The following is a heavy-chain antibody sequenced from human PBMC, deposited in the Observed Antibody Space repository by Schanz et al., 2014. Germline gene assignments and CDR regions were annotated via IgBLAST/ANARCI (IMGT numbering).Heavy chain of an antibody. D-gene: IGHD6-13*01. CDR3: ARGRARQLVHWFDP. CDR1: GFSFSDYS. J-gene: IGHJ5*02. CDR2: LSGGSSYI. V-gene: IGHV3-21*01. Sequence: VYLVQSGGGVVQPGRSLRLSCAASGFSFSDYSMSWVRQAPGKGLEWVSSLSGGSSYIFYADSVKGRFTISRDNARYSLYLEINSLRAEATAVYYCARGRARQLVHWFDPWGQGTLVTVSS.